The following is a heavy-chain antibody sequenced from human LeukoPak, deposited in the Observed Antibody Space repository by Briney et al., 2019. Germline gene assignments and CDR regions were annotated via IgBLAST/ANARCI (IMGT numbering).Heavy chain of an antibody. J-gene: IGHJ6*03. CDR3: ASGHSGSYFPSRQVLRYYMDV. CDR1: GGTFSSYA. D-gene: IGHD1-26*01. V-gene: IGHV1-69*05. CDR2: IIPIFGTA. Sequence: SVKVSCKASGGTFSSYAISWVRQAPGQGLEWMGGIIPIFGTANYAQKFQGRVTITTDESTSTAYMELSSLRSEDTAVYYCASGHSGSYFPSRQVLRYYMDVWGKGTTVTVSS.